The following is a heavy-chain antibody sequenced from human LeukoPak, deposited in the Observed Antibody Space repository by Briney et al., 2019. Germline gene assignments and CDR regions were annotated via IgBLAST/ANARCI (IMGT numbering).Heavy chain of an antibody. CDR3: AREGYFDY. Sequence: PSETLSLTCTVSGGSISSYYWSWIRQPAGKGLEWIGRIYSGGSTNYNPSLKSRVTMSVDSSNIKFSLKLSSVTDADTAVFYCAREGYFDYWGQGTLVTVSS. CDR2: IYSGGST. J-gene: IGHJ4*02. CDR1: GGSISSYY. V-gene: IGHV4-4*07.